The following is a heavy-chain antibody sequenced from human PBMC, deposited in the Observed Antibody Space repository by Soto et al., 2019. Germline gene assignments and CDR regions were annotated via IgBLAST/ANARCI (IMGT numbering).Heavy chain of an antibody. Sequence: GESLKISCKGSGYSFTSYWIGWVRQMPGKGLEWMGIIYPGDSDTRYSPSFQGQVTISADKSISTAYLQWSSLKASETAMYYCASNGGRTSPDLYYYYGMDVWGQGTTVTVSS. CDR1: GYSFTSYW. D-gene: IGHD2-2*01. CDR2: IYPGDSDT. CDR3: ASNGGRTSPDLYYYYGMDV. V-gene: IGHV5-51*01. J-gene: IGHJ6*02.